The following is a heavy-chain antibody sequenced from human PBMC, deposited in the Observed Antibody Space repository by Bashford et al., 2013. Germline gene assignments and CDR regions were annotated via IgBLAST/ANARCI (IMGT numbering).Heavy chain of an antibody. D-gene: IGHD3-10*01. CDR3: ARGGSGY. J-gene: IGHJ4*02. V-gene: IGHV3-30*04. Sequence: VRQAPGKGLEWVAVISYDGNDEYYADSVNGRFTISRDNAKNSLYLQMNSLRAEDTAVYYCARGGSGYWGQGTLVTVSS. CDR2: ISYDGNDE.